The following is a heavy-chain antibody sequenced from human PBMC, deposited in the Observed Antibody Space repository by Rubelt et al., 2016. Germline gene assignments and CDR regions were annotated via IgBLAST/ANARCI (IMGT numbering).Heavy chain of an antibody. Sequence: QVQLVQSGAEVKKPGASVKVSCKASGYNFTDYYMHWVRQAPGQGLEWMGRINPNNAGTNYAQKFQGRVTMTRDTSISTAYMGRGRLRSDDTAVYYCARGYSYGHDYWGQGTLVTVSS. J-gene: IGHJ4*02. CDR3: ARGYSYGHDY. CDR1: GYNFTDYY. CDR2: INPNNAGT. V-gene: IGHV1-2*06. D-gene: IGHD5-18*01.